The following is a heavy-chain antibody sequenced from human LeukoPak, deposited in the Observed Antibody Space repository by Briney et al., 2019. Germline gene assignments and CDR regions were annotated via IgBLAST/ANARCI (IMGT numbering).Heavy chain of an antibody. D-gene: IGHD2-2*02. V-gene: IGHV3-48*03. CDR1: GFTFSSYE. Sequence: AGGSLRLSCAASGFTFSSYEMNWVRQAPGKGLERVSYISSSGSTIYYADSVKGRFTISRDNAKNSLYLQMNSLRAEDTAVYYCARDGGYCSSTSCYTEDYYYYGMDVWGQGTTVTVSS. CDR2: ISSSGSTI. CDR3: ARDGGYCSSTSCYTEDYYYYGMDV. J-gene: IGHJ6*02.